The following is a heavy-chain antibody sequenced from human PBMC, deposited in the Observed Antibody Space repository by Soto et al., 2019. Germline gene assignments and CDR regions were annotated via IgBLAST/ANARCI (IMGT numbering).Heavy chain of an antibody. D-gene: IGHD3-10*01. Sequence: ASVKVSCKVSGYTLTELSMHWVRQAPGKGLEWMGGFDPEDGGTIYAQKFQGRVTMTKDTSTSTAYMELSSLRSEDTAVYYCARAGSGYQQTDYYYYYYMDVWGKGTTVTVSS. CDR2: FDPEDGGT. V-gene: IGHV1-24*01. CDR1: GYTLTELS. CDR3: ARAGSGYQQTDYYYYYYMDV. J-gene: IGHJ6*03.